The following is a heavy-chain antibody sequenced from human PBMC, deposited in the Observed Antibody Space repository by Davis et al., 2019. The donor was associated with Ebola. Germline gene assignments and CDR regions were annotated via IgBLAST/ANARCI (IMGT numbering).Heavy chain of an antibody. CDR2: IIPILGIA. D-gene: IGHD3-9*01. CDR3: ARDGSMYYDILTGYYGMDV. V-gene: IGHV1-69*04. CDR1: GGTFSSYT. J-gene: IGHJ6*04. Sequence: SVKVSCKASGGTFSSYTISWVRQAPGQGLEWMGRIIPILGIANYAQKFQGRVTITRDTSASTAYMELSSLRSEDTAVYYCARDGSMYYDILTGYYGMDVWGKGTTVTVSS.